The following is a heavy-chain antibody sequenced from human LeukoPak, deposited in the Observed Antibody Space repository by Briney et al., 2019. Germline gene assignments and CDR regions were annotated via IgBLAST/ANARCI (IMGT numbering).Heavy chain of an antibody. J-gene: IGHJ4*02. CDR3: ARGYSSSWYDLYYFDY. D-gene: IGHD6-13*01. Sequence: GGSLRLSCAASGFTFSNYNINWVRQAPGKGLEWVSSISSRGSCIYYADSVKGRFAISADNAMNSLYLQMNSLRAEDTAVYYCARGYSSSWYDLYYFDYWGQGTLVTVSS. CDR1: GFTFSNYN. V-gene: IGHV3-21*01. CDR2: ISSRGSCI.